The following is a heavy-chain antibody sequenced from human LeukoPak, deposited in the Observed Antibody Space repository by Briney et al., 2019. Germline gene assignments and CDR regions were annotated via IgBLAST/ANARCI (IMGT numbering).Heavy chain of an antibody. CDR2: IIPIFGTA. D-gene: IGHD2-2*02. CDR1: GGTSSSYA. V-gene: IGHV1-69*05. CDR3: ARGVLRNIVVVPAAILPWFDP. J-gene: IGHJ5*02. Sequence: ASVKVSCKASGGTSSSYAISWVRQAPGQGLEWMGGIIPIFGTANYAQKFQGRVTITTDESTSTAYTELSSLRSEDTAVYYCARGVLRNIVVVPAAILPWFDPWGQGTLVTVSS.